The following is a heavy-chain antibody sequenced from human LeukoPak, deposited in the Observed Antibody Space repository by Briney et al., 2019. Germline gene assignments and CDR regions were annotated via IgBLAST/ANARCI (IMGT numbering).Heavy chain of an antibody. J-gene: IGHJ4*02. CDR2: IFYIGKT. V-gene: IGHV4-39*07. Sequence: PSETLSLTCTVSGGSVSSSDYYWGWIRQPPGKGLEWIGDIFYIGKTNYNPSPKSRVTISVDTSKNQFSLKLTSVTAADTAVYYCSRVFDSWGQGTLVTVSS. CDR1: GGSVSSSDYY. CDR3: SRVFDS.